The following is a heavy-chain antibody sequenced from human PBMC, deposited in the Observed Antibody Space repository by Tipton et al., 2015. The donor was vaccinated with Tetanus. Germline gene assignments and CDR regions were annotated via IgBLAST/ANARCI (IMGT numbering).Heavy chain of an antibody. D-gene: IGHD1-26*01. V-gene: IGHV3-23*01. CDR3: AKPMGGWELLPSDS. CDR2: ISDSGGST. Sequence: SLRLSCAASGFTFSSYAMSWVRQAPGKGLEWVSAISDSGGSTYYADSVKGRFTISRDNSKNALFLQMNSLRAEDTAVYYCAKPMGGWELLPSDSWGQGTLVTVSS. J-gene: IGHJ4*02. CDR1: GFTFSSYA.